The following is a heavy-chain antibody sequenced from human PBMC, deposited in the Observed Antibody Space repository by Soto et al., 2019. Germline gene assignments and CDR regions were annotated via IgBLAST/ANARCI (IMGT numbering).Heavy chain of an antibody. CDR1: GFTFSSYA. J-gene: IGHJ4*02. D-gene: IGHD6-13*01. Sequence: GGSLRLSCAASGFTFSSYAMSWVRQAPGKGLEWVSAISGSGGSTYYADSVKGRFTISRDNSKNTLYLQMNSLRAEDTAVYYCAKGIAEAGTVPYYFDYWGQGTLVTVSS. CDR3: AKGIAEAGTVPYYFDY. V-gene: IGHV3-23*01. CDR2: ISGSGGST.